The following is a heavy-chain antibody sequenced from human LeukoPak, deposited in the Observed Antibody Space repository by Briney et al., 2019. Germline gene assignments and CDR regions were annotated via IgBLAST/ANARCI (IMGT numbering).Heavy chain of an antibody. Sequence: PSETLSLTCTVSGDSISNYYWSWVRQPPGKGLEWIGYIYYSGSTNYNPSLKSRVSISADTSKNQFSLKLSSVTAADTAVYYCARLLPVGPGLDDYWGQGTLVTVSS. CDR3: ARLLPVGPGLDDY. CDR1: GDSISNYY. CDR2: IYYSGST. J-gene: IGHJ4*02. V-gene: IGHV4-59*01. D-gene: IGHD2-15*01.